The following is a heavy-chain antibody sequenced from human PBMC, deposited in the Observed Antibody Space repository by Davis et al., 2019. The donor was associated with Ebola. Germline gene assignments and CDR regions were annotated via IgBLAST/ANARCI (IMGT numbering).Heavy chain of an antibody. Sequence: GESLKISCAASGFTFSSYEMNWVRQAPGKGLEWVSYISSSGSTIYYADSVKGRFTISRDNAKNSLYLQMNSLRAEDTAVYYCARDITMMGMGAFDIWGQGTMVTVSS. D-gene: IGHD3-22*01. CDR2: ISSSGSTI. CDR1: GFTFSSYE. V-gene: IGHV3-48*03. CDR3: ARDITMMGMGAFDI. J-gene: IGHJ3*02.